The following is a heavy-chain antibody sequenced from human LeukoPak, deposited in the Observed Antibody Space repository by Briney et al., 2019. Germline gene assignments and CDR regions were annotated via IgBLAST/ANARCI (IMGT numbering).Heavy chain of an antibody. D-gene: IGHD1-1*01. CDR2: INPNSGWT. Sequence: ASVKVSCKASGYTFTGYYMHWVGQAPGQGLEWMGGINPNSGWTNYAQKFQCRVTMTSDTSITTAYMEMSRLRSEDTDVYYCARDKYTRSRYNIDYWGQGPLVTVSS. V-gene: IGHV1-2*02. J-gene: IGHJ4*02. CDR1: GYTFTGYY. CDR3: ARDKYTRSRYNIDY.